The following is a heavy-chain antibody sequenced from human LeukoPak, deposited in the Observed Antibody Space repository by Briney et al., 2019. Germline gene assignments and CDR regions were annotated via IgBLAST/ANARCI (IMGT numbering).Heavy chain of an antibody. CDR2: INHSGST. Sequence: SETLSLTCAVYGGSFSGYYWSWIRQPPGKGLEWIGEINHSGSTNYNPSLKSRVTISVDTSKNQFSLKLSSVTAADTAVYYCARGGNSEGRAFDIWGQGTMVTVSS. D-gene: IGHD4-23*01. CDR1: GGSFSGYY. J-gene: IGHJ3*02. V-gene: IGHV4-34*01. CDR3: ARGGNSEGRAFDI.